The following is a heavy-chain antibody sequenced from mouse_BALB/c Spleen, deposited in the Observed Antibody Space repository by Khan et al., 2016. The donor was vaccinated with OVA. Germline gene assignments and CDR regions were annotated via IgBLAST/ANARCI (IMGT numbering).Heavy chain of an antibody. V-gene: IGHV3-2*02. J-gene: IGHJ4*01. Sequence: EVQLQQSGPGLVKPSQSLTLTCTVTGYTITTNYAWDWIRQFPGNKLEWMGYISYSGSTSYNPSLKSRITITRDKSKNQFFLQLNSVTTEDTATYYCARKKYYDYAVDYWGQGTSVTVSA. CDR3: ARKKYYDYAVDY. D-gene: IGHD1-1*01. CDR2: ISYSGST. CDR1: GYTITTNYA.